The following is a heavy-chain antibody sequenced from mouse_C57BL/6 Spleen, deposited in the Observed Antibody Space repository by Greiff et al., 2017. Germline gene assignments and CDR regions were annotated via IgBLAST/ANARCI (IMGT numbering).Heavy chain of an antibody. Sequence: QVQLQQSGAELVRPGASVTLSCKASGYTFTDYEMHWVKQTPVHCLEWIGAIDPETGGTAYNQKFKGKAILTADKSSSTAYMELRSLTSEDSAVYYCTRSWGDYDYAPFAYWGQGTLVTVSA. V-gene: IGHV1-15*01. J-gene: IGHJ3*01. D-gene: IGHD2-4*01. CDR1: GYTFTDYE. CDR3: TRSWGDYDYAPFAY. CDR2: IDPETGGT.